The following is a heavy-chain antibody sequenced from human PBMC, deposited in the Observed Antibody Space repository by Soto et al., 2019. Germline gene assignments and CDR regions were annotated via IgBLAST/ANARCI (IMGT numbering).Heavy chain of an antibody. J-gene: IGHJ3*02. CDR2: IWYDGSNK. CDR3: ARVSGYNDAFDI. D-gene: IGHD3-22*01. Sequence: QVQLVESGGGVVQPGRSLRLSCAASGFTFSSYGMHWVRQAPGKGLEWVAVIWYDGSNKYYADSVKGRFTISRDNSKNTLYLQMNSLRAEDTAVYYCARVSGYNDAFDIWGQGTMVTVSS. V-gene: IGHV3-33*01. CDR1: GFTFSSYG.